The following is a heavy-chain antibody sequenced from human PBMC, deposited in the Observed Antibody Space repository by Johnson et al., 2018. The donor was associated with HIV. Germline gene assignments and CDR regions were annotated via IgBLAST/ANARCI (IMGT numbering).Heavy chain of an antibody. CDR3: AKDKSIVGATSNAFDI. CDR1: GFSFSSYG. D-gene: IGHD1-26*01. Sequence: QLQLVESGGRVVQPGGSLRLSCAASGFSFSSYGMHWVRQAPGKGLEWVTFMRYDGTSENYADSVKGRFSITRDNSNNTVYLHMKSLRAEDTAVYYCAKDKSIVGATSNAFDIWGQGTMVTVSS. J-gene: IGHJ3*02. V-gene: IGHV3-30*02. CDR2: MRYDGTSE.